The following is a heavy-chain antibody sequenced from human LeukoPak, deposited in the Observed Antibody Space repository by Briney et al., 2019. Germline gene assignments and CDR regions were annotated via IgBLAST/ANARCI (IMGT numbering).Heavy chain of an antibody. J-gene: IGHJ6*03. V-gene: IGHV6-1*01. CDR1: GDSVSRNSIT. Sequence: SQTLSLTCAISGDSVSRNSITWNWIRQSPSRGLEWLGRTYYKSKWSKNYAVSLKSRITINPDTSRNQLSLQLNSVTPEDTAVYYCARGQDTALDVWGKGTTVTVSS. CDR2: TYYKSKWSK. CDR3: ARGQDTALDV. D-gene: IGHD5-18*01.